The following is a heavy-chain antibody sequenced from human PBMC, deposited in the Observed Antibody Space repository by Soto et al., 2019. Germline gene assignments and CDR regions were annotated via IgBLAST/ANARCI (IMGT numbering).Heavy chain of an antibody. V-gene: IGHV4-4*02. CDR2: MYHSGST. J-gene: IGHJ5*02. Sequence: SSETLSLGCAFSVGSISISNWWSWVRQPPGKGLEWIGEMYHSGSTNYNPSLKSRVTISVDKSKNQFSLKLSSVTAADTAVYYCARDAEWLDNWFDPWGQGTLVTAPQ. CDR3: ARDAEWLDNWFDP. CDR1: VGSISISNW. D-gene: IGHD6-19*01.